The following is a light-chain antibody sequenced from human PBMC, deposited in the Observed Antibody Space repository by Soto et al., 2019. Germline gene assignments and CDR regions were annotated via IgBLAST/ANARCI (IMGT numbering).Light chain of an antibody. CDR1: QSVSSN. J-gene: IGKJ2*01. CDR2: AAS. Sequence: DIEMTQSPATLSVSPGERATLSCWASQSVSSNLAWYQQKPGQAPRLLIYAASTRATGIPARFSGSGSGTEFTLTISSLQSEDFAVYYCQQFINWPPMYTFGQGTKLEIK. V-gene: IGKV3-15*01. CDR3: QQFINWPPMYT.